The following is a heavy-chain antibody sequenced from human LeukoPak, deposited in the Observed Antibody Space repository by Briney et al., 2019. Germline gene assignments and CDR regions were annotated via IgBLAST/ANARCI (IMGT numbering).Heavy chain of an antibody. CDR2: ISYDGSNK. CDR3: ARAAYGSGSSPADY. CDR1: GFTFSSYA. V-gene: IGHV3-30-3*01. Sequence: PGGSLRLSCAASGFTFSSYAMDWVRQAPGKGLEWVAVISYDGSNKYYADSVKGRFTISRDNSKNTLYLQMNSLRAEDTAVYYCARAAYGSGSSPADYWGQGTLVTVSS. J-gene: IGHJ4*02. D-gene: IGHD3-10*01.